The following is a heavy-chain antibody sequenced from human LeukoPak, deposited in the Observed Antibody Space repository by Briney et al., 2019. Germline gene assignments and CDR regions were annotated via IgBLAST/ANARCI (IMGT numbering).Heavy chain of an antibody. CDR2: ISSSSSYI. Sequence: PGGSLRLSCAASGFTFSSYSMNWVRQAPGKGLEWVSSISSSSSYIYYADSVKGRFTISRDNAKNSLYLQMNSLRAEDTAVYYCARVGWLDEEFDYWGQGTLVTVSS. D-gene: IGHD6-19*01. CDR3: ARVGWLDEEFDY. J-gene: IGHJ4*02. V-gene: IGHV3-21*01. CDR1: GFTFSSYS.